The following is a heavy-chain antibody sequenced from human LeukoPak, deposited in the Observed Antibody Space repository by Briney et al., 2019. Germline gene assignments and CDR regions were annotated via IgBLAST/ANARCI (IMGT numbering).Heavy chain of an antibody. CDR2: IRYDGSNK. CDR3: ARVPWNGDYPRFDY. J-gene: IGHJ4*02. D-gene: IGHD4-17*01. V-gene: IGHV3-30*02. Sequence: GGSLRLSCAASGFTFSSYGMHWVRQAPGKGLEWVAFIRYDGSNKYYADSVKGRFTISRDNSKNTLHLQMNSLRAEDTAVYYCARVPWNGDYPRFDYRGQGTLGSGSS. CDR1: GFTFSSYG.